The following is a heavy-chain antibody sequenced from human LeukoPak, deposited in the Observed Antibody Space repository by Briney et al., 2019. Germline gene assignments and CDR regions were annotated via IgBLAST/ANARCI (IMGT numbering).Heavy chain of an antibody. CDR1: GFTFSTYS. CDR2: ISGTSNTI. D-gene: IGHD5-18*01. J-gene: IGHJ4*02. Sequence: SGGSLRLSCVASGFTFSTYSMNWVRQAPGKGLEWVSYISGTSNTIYYADSVKGRFTISRDNSKNTLYLQMNSLRAEDTAVYYCAKVMIQLWLMSWYYFDYWGQGTLVTVSS. V-gene: IGHV3-48*01. CDR3: AKVMIQLWLMSWYYFDY.